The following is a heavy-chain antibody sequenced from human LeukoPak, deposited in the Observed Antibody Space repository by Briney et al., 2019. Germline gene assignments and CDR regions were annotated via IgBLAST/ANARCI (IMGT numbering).Heavy chain of an antibody. V-gene: IGHV3-30*02. CDR1: EFTFSSYG. CDR2: IRYDGNNK. J-gene: IGHJ4*02. Sequence: GGSLRLSCEASEFTFSSYGMHWVRQPPGKGLEWVAFIRYDGNNKYYADSVKGRFTISRDNSKNTLYLQMNSLRAGDTAVYYCAKTGVKFCSSTSCYLDYWGQGALLTVSS. CDR3: AKTGVKFCSSTSCYLDY. D-gene: IGHD2-2*01.